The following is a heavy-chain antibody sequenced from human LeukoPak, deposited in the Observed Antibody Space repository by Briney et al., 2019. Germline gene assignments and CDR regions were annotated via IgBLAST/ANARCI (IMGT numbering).Heavy chain of an antibody. CDR1: GFTFEKYA. Sequence: PGGSLRLSCVASGFTFEKYAMHWVRQAPGKGLEWVSGISWNGGSIGYADFAKGRFTISRDNARNSLFLQMNTLKPEDTALYYCAKDRDPPYIGNSYGYYSDYWGQGTLVTVSS. D-gene: IGHD5-18*01. CDR2: ISWNGGSI. V-gene: IGHV3-9*01. CDR3: AKDRDPPYIGNSYGYYSDY. J-gene: IGHJ4*02.